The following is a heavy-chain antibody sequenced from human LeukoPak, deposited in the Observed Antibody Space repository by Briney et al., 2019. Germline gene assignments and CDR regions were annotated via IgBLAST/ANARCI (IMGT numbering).Heavy chain of an antibody. CDR1: GVTFSSYG. CDR3: AREVDITMIVVAPDAFDI. V-gene: IGHV3-30*19. J-gene: IGHJ3*02. Sequence: PGGSLRLSCAASGVTFSSYGMHWVRQAPGKGLEWVAVISYDGSNKYYADSVKGRFTISRDNSKNTLYLQMNSLRAEDTAVYYCAREVDITMIVVAPDAFDIWGQGTMVTVSS. D-gene: IGHD3-22*01. CDR2: ISYDGSNK.